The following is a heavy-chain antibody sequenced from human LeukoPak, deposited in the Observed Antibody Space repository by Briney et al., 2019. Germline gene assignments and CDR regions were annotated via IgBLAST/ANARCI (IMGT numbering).Heavy chain of an antibody. CDR1: GFTSTSYW. CDR3: AREDWGPRFDP. V-gene: IGHV3-7*05. CDR2: INHDGTDK. D-gene: IGHD7-27*01. Sequence: GGSLRLSCAASGFTSTSYWMTWVRQAPGKGLHWVANINHDGTDKNYADSVKGRFTTSRDNAKRSVFLQMNSLRAEDTGLYYCAREDWGPRFDPRGQGTLVTVSS. J-gene: IGHJ5*02.